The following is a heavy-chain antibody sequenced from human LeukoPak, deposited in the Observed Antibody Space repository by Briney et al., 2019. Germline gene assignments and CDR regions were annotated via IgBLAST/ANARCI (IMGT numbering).Heavy chain of an antibody. J-gene: IGHJ5*02. CDR1: GFTFSSYA. D-gene: IGHD2-2*01. CDR2: ISGSGGDT. CDR3: TRAYQLPFQFDP. Sequence: PGGSLRLSCAASGFTFSSYAMSWVRQAPGKGLEWVSAISGSGGDTFYADSVKGRFTISRDDSKNTLYLQMNSLRAEDTAVYYCTRAYQLPFQFDPWGQGTLVTVSS. V-gene: IGHV3-23*01.